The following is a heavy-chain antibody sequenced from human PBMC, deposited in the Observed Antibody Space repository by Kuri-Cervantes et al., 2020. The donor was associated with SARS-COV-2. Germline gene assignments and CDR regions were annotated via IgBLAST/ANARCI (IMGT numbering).Heavy chain of an antibody. Sequence: SVKVSCKASGYTFTSYAMHWVRQAPGQGLEWMGGIIPIFGTANYAQKFQGRVTITTDESTSTAYMELSSLRSEDTAVYYCARGLVDRYCSSTSCPYYYYYYMDVWGKGTTVTVSS. J-gene: IGHJ6*03. CDR3: ARGLVDRYCSSTSCPYYYYYYMDV. D-gene: IGHD2-2*01. CDR2: IIPIFGTA. CDR1: GYTFTSYA. V-gene: IGHV1-69*05.